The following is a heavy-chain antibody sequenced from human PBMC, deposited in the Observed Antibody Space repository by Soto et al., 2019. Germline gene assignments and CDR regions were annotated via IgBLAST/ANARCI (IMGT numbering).Heavy chain of an antibody. V-gene: IGHV1-2*04. Sequence: QVQLVQSGAEVKKPGASVKVSCKASGYTFTGYYMHWVRQAPGQWLEWMGWINPNSGGTNYAQKFQGWVTMTRDTSISTAYMELSRLRSDDTAVYYCATTTSPGWAWGMDYWGQGTLVTVSS. CDR3: ATTTSPGWAWGMDY. J-gene: IGHJ4*02. CDR2: INPNSGGT. D-gene: IGHD3-16*01. CDR1: GYTFTGYY.